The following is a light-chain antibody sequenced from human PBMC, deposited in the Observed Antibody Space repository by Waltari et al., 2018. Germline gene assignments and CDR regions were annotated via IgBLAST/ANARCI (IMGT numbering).Light chain of an antibody. CDR2: GNS. CDR1: SSNIGAGYD. V-gene: IGLV1-40*01. CDR3: QSYDSSLSGPWRV. Sequence: QSVLTQPPSVSGAPGQRVTISCTGSSSNIGAGYDVHWYQQLPGTAPKLLIYGNSNRPSGVPDRFSGSKSGTSASLAITGLQAEDEADYYCQSYDSSLSGPWRVFGGGTKLTVL. J-gene: IGLJ3*02.